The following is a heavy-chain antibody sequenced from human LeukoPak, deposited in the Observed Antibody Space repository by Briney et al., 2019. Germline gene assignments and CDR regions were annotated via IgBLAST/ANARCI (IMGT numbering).Heavy chain of an antibody. Sequence: PGGSLRLSCAASGFTVSKNYMSWVRQAPGKGKEWVSVIYSGGSTYYAHSVKGRFTISRDKSKNTLYLQMNSLRAEDTAVYYCARHGDYVGYFDYWGQGAQVTVSS. V-gene: IGHV3-53*01. J-gene: IGHJ4*02. D-gene: IGHD4-17*01. CDR1: GFTVSKNY. CDR3: ARHGDYVGYFDY. CDR2: IYSGGST.